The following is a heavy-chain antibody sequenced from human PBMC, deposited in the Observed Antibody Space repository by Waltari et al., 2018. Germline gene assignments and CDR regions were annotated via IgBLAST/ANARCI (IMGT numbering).Heavy chain of an antibody. J-gene: IGHJ6*02. CDR2: ISYNERNI. Sequence: QVQLVESGGGVVQPGRSLRLSCAASDFTFSSYAMHWVRQASGKGREWVAVISYNERNIYYVDSVKGRFTISRDNSKKMLYLQMNSLRAEDTAVYYCARDYCDRTNCHGMDVWGQGTTVTVSS. CDR3: ARDYCDRTNCHGMDV. V-gene: IGHV3-30*04. CDR1: DFTFSSYA. D-gene: IGHD3-22*01.